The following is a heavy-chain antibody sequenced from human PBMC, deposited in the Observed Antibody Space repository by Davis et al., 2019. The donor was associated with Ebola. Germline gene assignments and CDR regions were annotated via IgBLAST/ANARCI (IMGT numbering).Heavy chain of an antibody. CDR1: GGSFSGYY. J-gene: IGHJ4*02. V-gene: IGHV4-34*01. Sequence: MPSETLSLTCAVYGGSFSGYYWSWIRQPPGKGLEWIGEISHSGSTNYNPSLKSRVTMSVDTSKNQISLKLSSVTAADTAVYYCARGRNIVVVTAILNYWGQGTLVTVSS. CDR2: ISHSGST. D-gene: IGHD2-21*02. CDR3: ARGRNIVVVTAILNY.